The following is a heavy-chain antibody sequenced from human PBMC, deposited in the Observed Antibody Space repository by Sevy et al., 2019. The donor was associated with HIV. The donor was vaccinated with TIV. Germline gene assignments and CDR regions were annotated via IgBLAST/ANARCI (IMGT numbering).Heavy chain of an antibody. CDR3: AKGLHYGSGSYYGGTDY. J-gene: IGHJ4*02. CDR1: GFTFNGYG. CDR2: ILYDGSNE. V-gene: IGHV3-30*18. Sequence: GGALRLSCAASGFTFNGYGMHWVRQAPGKGLEWVAVILYDGSNEYYADSVKGRFTISRDNSKNTEYLQMNRLRTEDTAVYYCAKGLHYGSGSYYGGTDYWGQGTLVTVSS. D-gene: IGHD3-10*01.